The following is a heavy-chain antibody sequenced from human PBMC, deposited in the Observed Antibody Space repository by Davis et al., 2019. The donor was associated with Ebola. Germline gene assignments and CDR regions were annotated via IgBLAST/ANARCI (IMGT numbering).Heavy chain of an antibody. CDR1: GFTVSSNY. D-gene: IGHD4-11*01. J-gene: IGHJ4*02. CDR3: ARVGRRYSNYDFDY. Sequence: GESLKTSCAASGFTVSSNYMSWVRQAPGKGLEWVSVIYSGGSTYYADSVKGRFTISRDNAKNSLYLQMNSLRAEDTAVYYCARVGRRYSNYDFDYWGQGTLVTVSS. V-gene: IGHV3-53*01. CDR2: IYSGGST.